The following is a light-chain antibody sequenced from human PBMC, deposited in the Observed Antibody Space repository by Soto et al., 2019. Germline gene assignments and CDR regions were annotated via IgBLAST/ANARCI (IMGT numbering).Light chain of an antibody. Sequence: QSVLTQPASVSGSPGQSITISCTGTSSDVGYDNYVSWFQPHPGKAPKLMIYEVSRRPSGVSNRFSGSKSANTASLTISGLQAEDEADYYCTSHTASSTWVFGGGTKLTVL. CDR1: SSDVGYDNY. CDR2: EVS. CDR3: TSHTASSTWV. J-gene: IGLJ3*02. V-gene: IGLV2-14*01.